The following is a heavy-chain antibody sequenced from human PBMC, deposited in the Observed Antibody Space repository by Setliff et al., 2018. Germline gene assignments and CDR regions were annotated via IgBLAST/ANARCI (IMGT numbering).Heavy chain of an antibody. Sequence: SETLSLTCTVSGGSISSYYWSWIRQPPGKGLEWIGYIYYSGSTNYNPSLKSRVTISVDTSKNQLSLKLSSVTAADTAVYYCARGGGYYFGYYYYGMDVWGQGTTVTVSS. D-gene: IGHD3-22*01. J-gene: IGHJ6*02. V-gene: IGHV4-59*01. CDR2: IYYSGST. CDR3: ARGGGYYFGYYYYGMDV. CDR1: GGSISSYY.